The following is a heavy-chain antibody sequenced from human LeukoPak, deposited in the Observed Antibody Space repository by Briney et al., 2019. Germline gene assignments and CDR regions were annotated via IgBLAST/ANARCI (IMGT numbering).Heavy chain of an antibody. CDR2: IKKDGSEK. CDR3: VRDYVGY. D-gene: IGHD3-16*01. V-gene: IGHV3-7*01. Sequence: GGSLRLSCAASGLTFDSYWMSWVRQAPGRGLEWVANIKKDGSEKYYVDSAKGRFTISRDNAKNSLYLQMNSLRVEDTAVYYCVRDYVGYWGPGTLVTVSS. CDR1: GLTFDSYW. J-gene: IGHJ4*02.